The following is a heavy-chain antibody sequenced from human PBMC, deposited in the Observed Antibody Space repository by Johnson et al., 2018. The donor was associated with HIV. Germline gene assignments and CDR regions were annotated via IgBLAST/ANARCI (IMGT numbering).Heavy chain of an antibody. V-gene: IGHV3-66*01. CDR2: IYRGGST. CDR3: AREGRGSSSGAFDI. Sequence: EVQLVESGGGLVQPGGSLRLSCAASGFTVSSNSMTWVRQAPGKGLEWVSLIYRGGSTYYANSVKGRFTISRDNSKNTLYLEMGSLSAEDMAGYYCAREGRGSSSGAFDIWGQGTMVTVSS. D-gene: IGHD6-6*01. J-gene: IGHJ3*02. CDR1: GFTVSSNS.